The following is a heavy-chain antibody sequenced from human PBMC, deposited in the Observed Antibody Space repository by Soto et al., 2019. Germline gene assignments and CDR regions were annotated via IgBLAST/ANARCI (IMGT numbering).Heavy chain of an antibody. Sequence: GGSLRLSCAASGFTFSSYDMHWVRQATGKGLEWVSAIGTAGDTYYPGSVKGRFTISRENAKNSLYLQMNSLRAGDTAVYYCERDFCSSTSCTYYYMAVWGKGTTVTVSS. V-gene: IGHV3-13*01. CDR3: ERDFCSSTSCTYYYMAV. CDR2: IGTAGDT. J-gene: IGHJ6*03. D-gene: IGHD2-2*01. CDR1: GFTFSSYD.